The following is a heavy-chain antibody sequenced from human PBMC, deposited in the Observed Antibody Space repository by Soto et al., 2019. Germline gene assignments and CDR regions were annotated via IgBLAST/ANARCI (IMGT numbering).Heavy chain of an antibody. D-gene: IGHD5-18*01. V-gene: IGHV4-59*08. Sequence: PSETLSLTCTVSGGSISSYYWSWIRQPPGKGLEWIGYIYYSGSTNYNPSLKSRVTISVDTSKNRFSLKLSSVTAADTAVYYCARVRGYSYGYSDYWGQGTLVTVSS. CDR1: GGSISSYY. CDR2: IYYSGST. J-gene: IGHJ4*02. CDR3: ARVRGYSYGYSDY.